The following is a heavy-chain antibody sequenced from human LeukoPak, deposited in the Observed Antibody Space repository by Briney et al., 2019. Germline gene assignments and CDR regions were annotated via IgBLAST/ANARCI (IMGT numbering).Heavy chain of an antibody. V-gene: IGHV4-61*08. CDR1: GGSINSGGYS. D-gene: IGHD6-13*01. Sequence: PSETLSLTCAVSGGSINSGGYSWSWIRQPPGKGLEWIGYIYYSGSTNYNPSLKSRVTISVDTSKNQFSLKLSSVTAADTAVYYCARDGAAAAGTEPHFDYWGQGTLVTVSS. CDR3: ARDGAAAAGTEPHFDY. J-gene: IGHJ4*02. CDR2: IYYSGST.